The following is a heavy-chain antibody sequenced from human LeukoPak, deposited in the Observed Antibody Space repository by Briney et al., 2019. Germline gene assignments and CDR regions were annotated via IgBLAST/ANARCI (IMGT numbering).Heavy chain of an antibody. V-gene: IGHV3-23*01. CDR3: ARRGWWYEFDY. Sequence: GGSLRLSCEASGFTFSRYAMIWVRQAPGKGLEWVSAITGSGGGTQYADSVNGRFTISRDNAKNSLYLQMNSLRAEDTAVYYCARRGWWYEFDYWGQGTLVTVSS. CDR2: ITGSGGGT. D-gene: IGHD2-15*01. CDR1: GFTFSRYA. J-gene: IGHJ4*02.